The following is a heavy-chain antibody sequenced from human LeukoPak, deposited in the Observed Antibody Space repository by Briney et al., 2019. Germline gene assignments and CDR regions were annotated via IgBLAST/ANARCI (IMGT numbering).Heavy chain of an antibody. D-gene: IGHD4-23*01. V-gene: IGHV3-33*01. CDR2: IWYDGSYK. Sequence: GRSLRLSCAASGFTFSNYAMHWVRQAPGKGLEWVSIIWYDGSYKYYAASVKGRFTVSRDNSKNTLYVQLNSLTAEDTAVYYCARGNSDAFDIWGQGTMVTVSS. CDR3: ARGNSDAFDI. CDR1: GFTFSNYA. J-gene: IGHJ3*02.